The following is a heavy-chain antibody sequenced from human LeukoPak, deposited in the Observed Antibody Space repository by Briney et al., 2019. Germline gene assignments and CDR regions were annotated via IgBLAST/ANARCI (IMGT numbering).Heavy chain of an antibody. D-gene: IGHD1/OR15-1a*01. CDR2: INPSGGST. CDR3: ARDSEHSYYYYGMDV. J-gene: IGHJ6*02. Sequence: GASVKVSCKASGYTFTSYYMHWVRQAPGQGLEWMGIINPSGGSTSYAQKFQGRVTVTRDTSTSTVYMELSSLRSEDTAVYYCARDSEHSYYYYGMDVWGQGTTVTVSS. V-gene: IGHV1-46*01. CDR1: GYTFTSYY.